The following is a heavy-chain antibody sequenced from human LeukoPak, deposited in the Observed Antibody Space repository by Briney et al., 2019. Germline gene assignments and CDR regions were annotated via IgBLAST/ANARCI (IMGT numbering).Heavy chain of an antibody. V-gene: IGHV4-39*07. CDR3: ARAGLGYSYGFDY. J-gene: IGHJ4*02. CDR2: IYTSGST. CDR1: GGSISSSNYY. D-gene: IGHD5-18*01. Sequence: SETLSLTCSVSGGSISSSNYYWGWIRQPPGEGLEWIGRIYTSGSTNYNPSLKSRVTMSVDTSKNQFSLKLSSVTAADTAVYYCARAGLGYSYGFDYWGQGSLVTVSS.